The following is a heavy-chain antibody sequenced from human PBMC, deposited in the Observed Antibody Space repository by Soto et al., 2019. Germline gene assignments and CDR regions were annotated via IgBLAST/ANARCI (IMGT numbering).Heavy chain of an antibody. Sequence: SETLSLTCAVSSGSISSSNWWSWVRQPPGKGLEWIGEIYHSGSTNYNPSLKSRVTISVDKSKNQFSLKLSSVTAADTAVYYCARTSGYSSSRLQHWGQGTLVTVSS. D-gene: IGHD6-13*01. CDR3: ARTSGYSSSRLQH. CDR1: SGSISSSNW. J-gene: IGHJ1*01. V-gene: IGHV4-4*02. CDR2: IYHSGST.